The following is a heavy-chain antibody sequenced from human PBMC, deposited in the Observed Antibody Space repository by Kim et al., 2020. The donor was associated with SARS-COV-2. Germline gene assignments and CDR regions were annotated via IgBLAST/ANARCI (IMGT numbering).Heavy chain of an antibody. CDR2: ISDSGGST. V-gene: IGHV3-23*01. J-gene: IGHJ6*02. CDR3: AKGAMIGYYFYGMDV. Sequence: GGSLRLSCVGAGFNFNNYDMRWVRQAPGKGLEWVSGISDSGGSTYYADSVKGRFTISRDNSKNSLYLEMNVVRVEDSAIYYCAKGAMIGYYFYGMDVWGQGTSDTVSS. CDR1: GFNFNNYD. D-gene: IGHD3-16*01.